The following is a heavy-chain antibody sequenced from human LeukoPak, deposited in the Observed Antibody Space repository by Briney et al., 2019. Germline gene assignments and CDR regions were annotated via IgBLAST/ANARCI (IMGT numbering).Heavy chain of an antibody. CDR3: ANLVGATFKYYFDY. V-gene: IGHV3-23*01. D-gene: IGHD1-26*01. CDR1: GFTVSSNY. Sequence: GGSLRLSCAASGFTVSSNYMSWVRQAPGKGLEWVSAISGSGGSTYYADSVKGRFTISRDNSKNTLYLQMNSLRAEDTAVYYCANLVGATFKYYFDYWGQGTLVTVSS. CDR2: ISGSGGST. J-gene: IGHJ4*02.